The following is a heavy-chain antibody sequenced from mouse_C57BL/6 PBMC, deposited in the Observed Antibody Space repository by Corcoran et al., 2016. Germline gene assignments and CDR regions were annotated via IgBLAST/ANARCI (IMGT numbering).Heavy chain of an antibody. Sequence: EVQLQQSGPELVKPGASVKISCKASGYTFTDYYMNWVKQSHGKCLEWIGDINPNNGGTSYNQKFKGKATLTVDKSSSTAYMELRSLTSEDSAVYYCGRYYYGSSYGWYFDVWGTGTTVTVSS. CDR1: GYTFTDYY. D-gene: IGHD1-1*01. CDR3: GRYYYGSSYGWYFDV. J-gene: IGHJ1*03. V-gene: IGHV1-26*01. CDR2: INPNNGGT.